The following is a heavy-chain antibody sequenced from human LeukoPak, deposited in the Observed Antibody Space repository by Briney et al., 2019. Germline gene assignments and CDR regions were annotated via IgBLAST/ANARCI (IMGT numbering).Heavy chain of an antibody. V-gene: IGHV3-7*01. CDR1: GFTFSNHW. D-gene: IGHD4-11*01. CDR2: IKQDGSDK. Sequence: GGSLRLSCAASGFTFSNHWMNWVRQAPGKGLEWVANIKQDGSDKYYVDSVKGRFTISRDNAKNSLYLQMNSLRAEDTAVYYCAREKGNYDGYYNYYMDVWGKGTTVTVSS. J-gene: IGHJ6*03. CDR3: AREKGNYDGYYNYYMDV.